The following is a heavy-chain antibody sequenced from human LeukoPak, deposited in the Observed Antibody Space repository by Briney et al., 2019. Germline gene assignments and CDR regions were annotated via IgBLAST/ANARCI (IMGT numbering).Heavy chain of an antibody. D-gene: IGHD2-8*01. V-gene: IGHV3-30*18. J-gene: IGHJ3*02. CDR2: ISCDGSNK. CDR3: AKDRRGYCTNGICYEGGHAFDI. Sequence: GGSLRLSCAASGFTFSSYGMHWVRQAPVKGLEWVAVISCDGSNKYYADSVKGRFTIYRDNSKNTLYLQMNSLRVEDTAVYYCAKDRRGYCTNGICYEGGHAFDIWGQGTMVTVSS. CDR1: GFTFSSYG.